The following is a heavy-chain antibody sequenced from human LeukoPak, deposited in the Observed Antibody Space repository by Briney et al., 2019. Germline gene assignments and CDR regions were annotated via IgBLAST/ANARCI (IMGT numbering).Heavy chain of an antibody. CDR3: ARALLVGATKNY. D-gene: IGHD1-26*01. J-gene: IGHJ4*02. CDR1: GFTFDDYA. V-gene: IGHV3-9*01. Sequence: GGSLRLSCAASGFTFDDYAMHWVRQAPGKGLEWVSGISWNSGSIGYADSVKGRFTISRDNAKNSLYLQMNSLGAEDTAVYYCARALLVGATKNYWGQGTLVTVSS. CDR2: ISWNSGSI.